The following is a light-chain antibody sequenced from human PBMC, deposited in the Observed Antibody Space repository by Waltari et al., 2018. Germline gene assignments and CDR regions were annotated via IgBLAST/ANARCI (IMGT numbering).Light chain of an antibody. CDR3: QTWDTATHVI. Sequence: QVVLTQSPSASASLGASVKLTCPLSSGHSDYAIAWHQQQPEKGPRYLMKVNSGGSHIQGDGIPDRFSGSSSGAGRYLTISSLQSEDEADYYCQTWDTATHVIFGGGTKLTVL. CDR2: VNSGGSH. CDR1: SGHSDYA. J-gene: IGLJ2*01. V-gene: IGLV4-69*01.